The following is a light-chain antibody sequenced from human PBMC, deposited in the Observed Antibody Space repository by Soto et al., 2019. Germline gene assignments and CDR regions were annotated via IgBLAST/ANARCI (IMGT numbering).Light chain of an antibody. Sequence: DIVMTQSPLSLPVTPGEQASISCRSSQSLLHSDGYIYLDWYLQRPGQSPQLLICLGSNRASGVPDRFSGSGSGTPFTLTISRVEAEDFGVYYCMQALQTPWTFGQGTRVEVK. CDR1: QSLLHSDGYIY. CDR3: MQALQTPWT. CDR2: LGS. V-gene: IGKV2-28*01. J-gene: IGKJ1*01.